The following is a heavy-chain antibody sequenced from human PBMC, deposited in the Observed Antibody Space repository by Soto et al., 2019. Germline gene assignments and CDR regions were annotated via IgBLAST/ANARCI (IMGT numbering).Heavy chain of an antibody. CDR3: VSDDVGVGIDY. J-gene: IGHJ4*02. CDR2: IDSDGNFT. CDR1: GFTFSSYW. V-gene: IGHV3-74*03. Sequence: EVQLVESGGGLVQPGGSLRLSCAASGFTFSSYWMHWVRQVPGKGLVWVSHIDSDGNFTTYADSVKSRFSISRDNAKNTVYLHMSSLRAEDTAVYYCVSDDVGVGIDYWGLGTLVTVSS. D-gene: IGHD1-26*01.